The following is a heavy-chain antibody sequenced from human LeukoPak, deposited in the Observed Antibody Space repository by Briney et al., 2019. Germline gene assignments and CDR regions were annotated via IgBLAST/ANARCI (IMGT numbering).Heavy chain of an antibody. CDR3: AKDQSGLEPGYAFDI. CDR1: GFTFSSYS. V-gene: IGHV3-48*01. J-gene: IGHJ3*02. CDR2: ISSSSTI. D-gene: IGHD3-3*01. Sequence: GGSLRLSCAASGFTFSSYSMNWVRQAPGKGLEWVSYISSSSTIYYADSVKGRFTISRDNAKNSLYLQMNSLRAEDTAVYYCAKDQSGLEPGYAFDIWGQGTMVTVSS.